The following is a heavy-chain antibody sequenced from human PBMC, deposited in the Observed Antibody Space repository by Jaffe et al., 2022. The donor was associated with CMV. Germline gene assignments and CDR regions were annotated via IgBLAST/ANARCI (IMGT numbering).Heavy chain of an antibody. CDR2: IIPFDGVT. CDR3: ARIVQTAMGFED. V-gene: IGHV1-69*09. Sequence: QVHLVQSGAEVKKPGSSVKVSCKTSGGTFSRYSINWVRQAPGQGLEWMGKIIPFDGVTTYGLKFQGRVTMTADKSTSTAYLELNSLRSEDTALYYCARIVQTAMGFEDWGQGTLVSVSS. CDR1: GGTFSRYS. J-gene: IGHJ4*02. D-gene: IGHD5-18*01.